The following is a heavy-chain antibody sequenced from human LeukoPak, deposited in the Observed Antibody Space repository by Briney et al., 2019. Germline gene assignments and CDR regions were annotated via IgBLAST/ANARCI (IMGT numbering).Heavy chain of an antibody. V-gene: IGHV4-61*02. CDR3: ARGTTVFGVVIKNGFDY. D-gene: IGHD3-3*01. J-gene: IGHJ4*02. CDR2: IYTSGST. CDR1: GGSISSGSYY. Sequence: SETLSLTCTVSGGSISSGSYYWSWIRQPAGKGLEWIGRIYTSGSTNYNPSLKSRVTISVDTSKNQFSLKLSSVTAADTAVYYCARGTTVFGVVIKNGFDYWGQGTLVTVSS.